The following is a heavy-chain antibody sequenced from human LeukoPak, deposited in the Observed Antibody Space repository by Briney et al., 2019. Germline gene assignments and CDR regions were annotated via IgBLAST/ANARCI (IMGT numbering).Heavy chain of an antibody. CDR1: GLTFSSYE. CDR3: AELGITMIGGV. D-gene: IGHD3-10*02. J-gene: IGHJ6*04. Sequence: PGGSLRLSCAASGLTFSSYEMNWVRQAPGKGLEWGSYISSSGSTIYYADSVKGRFTISRDNAKNSLYLQMNSLRAEDTAVYYCAELGITMIGGVWGKGTTVTISS. V-gene: IGHV3-48*03. CDR2: ISSSGSTI.